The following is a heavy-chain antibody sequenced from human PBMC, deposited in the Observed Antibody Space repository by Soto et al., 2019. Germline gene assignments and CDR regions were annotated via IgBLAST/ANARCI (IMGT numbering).Heavy chain of an antibody. CDR2: INHSGST. D-gene: IGHD3-22*01. J-gene: IGHJ6*02. Sequence: PSETLSLTCAVYGGSFSGYYWSWIRQPPGKGLEWIGEINHSGSTNYNPSLKSRVTISVDTSKNQFSLKLSSVTAADTAVYYCARVTYYYDSSGYYYGPPALLMDVWGQGTTVTVSS. CDR3: ARVTYYYDSSGYYYGPPALLMDV. CDR1: GGSFSGYY. V-gene: IGHV4-34*01.